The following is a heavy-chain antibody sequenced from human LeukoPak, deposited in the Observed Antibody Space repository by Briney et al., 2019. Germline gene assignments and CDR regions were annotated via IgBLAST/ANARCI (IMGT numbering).Heavy chain of an antibody. J-gene: IGHJ4*02. V-gene: IGHV4-59*12. D-gene: IGHD3-9*01. CDR2: IYYSGST. CDR3: ARGSRTIFWATTRNAGNFDY. Sequence: PSETLSLTCSVSGDSISSYYWSWIRQPPGKGLEWIGYIYYSGSTNYNPSLKSRVTISVDTSKNQFSLKLSSVTAADTAVYYCARGSRTIFWATTRNAGNFDYWGQGTLVTVSS. CDR1: GDSISSYY.